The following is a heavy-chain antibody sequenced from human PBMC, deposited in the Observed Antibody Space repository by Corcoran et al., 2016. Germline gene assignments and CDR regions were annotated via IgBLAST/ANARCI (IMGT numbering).Heavy chain of an antibody. CDR2: ISWDGGST. CDR1: GFTFDDYA. J-gene: IGHJ6*02. CDR3: AKGEDDFWSGRTHYYYGMDV. Sequence: EVQLVESGGVVVQPGGSLRLSCAASGFTFDDYAMHWVRQAPGKGLEWVSLISWDGGSTYYADSVKGRFTISRDNSKNSLYLQMNSLRAEDTALYYCAKGEDDFWSGRTHYYYGMDVWGQGTTVTVSS. D-gene: IGHD3-3*01. V-gene: IGHV3-43D*03.